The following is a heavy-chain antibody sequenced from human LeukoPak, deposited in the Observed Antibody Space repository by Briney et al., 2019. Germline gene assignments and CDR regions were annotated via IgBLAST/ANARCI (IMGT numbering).Heavy chain of an antibody. J-gene: IGHJ4*02. V-gene: IGHV5-51*01. CDR2: IYPGDSDT. CDR3: ARLDSYSGSYGVDY. CDR1: GYSFTTYW. Sequence: GESLKISCQGSGYSFTTYWLAWVRQMPGKGLEWMGIIYPGDSDTRYSPSFQGQVTISADKSISTAYLQWSSLKASDTAMYYCARLDSYSGSYGVDYWGQGTLVTVSS. D-gene: IGHD1-26*01.